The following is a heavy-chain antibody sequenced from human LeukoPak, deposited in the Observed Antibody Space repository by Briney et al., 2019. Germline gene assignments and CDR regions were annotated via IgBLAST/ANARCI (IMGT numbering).Heavy chain of an antibody. D-gene: IGHD1-26*01. J-gene: IGHJ4*02. CDR2: IYSGGST. V-gene: IGHV3-53*01. CDR1: GFTVSSNY. CDR3: AREGIVGAIDY. Sequence: GGSLRLSCAASGFTVSSNYMYWARQAPGQELEWVSVIYSGGSTYYADSVKGRFTISRDNSKNTLYLQMNSLRAEDTAVYYCAREGIVGAIDYWGQGTLVTVSS.